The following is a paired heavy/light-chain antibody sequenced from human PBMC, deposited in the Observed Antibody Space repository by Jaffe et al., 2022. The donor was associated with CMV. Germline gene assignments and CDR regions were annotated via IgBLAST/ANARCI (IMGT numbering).Heavy chain of an antibody. Sequence: QVQLMQSGAELKKPGSSVKVSCKASGGSFSTHTISWVRQAPGQGLEWMGGIILMFGTVNYVPKFQGRVTITADESTSTVYMELSKLGSEDTAMYFCATSLPYTGSWSYFDYWGQGTLVTVSS. CDR1: GGSFSTHT. CDR2: IILMFGTV. CDR3: ATSLPYTGSWSYFDY. V-gene: IGHV1-69*01. D-gene: IGHD6-13*01. J-gene: IGHJ4*02.
Light chain of an antibody. CDR1: QNINTY. V-gene: IGKV3-11*01. CDR3: QQRTNWLT. J-gene: IGKJ4*01. CDR2: DTS. Sequence: VLTQSPATLSLSPGERATISCRASQNINTYLAWYQQKPGQAPRLLIYDTSNRATGIPARFSGSGSGTDFTLTISRLEPEDFAVYYCQQRTNWLTFGGGTKVEI.